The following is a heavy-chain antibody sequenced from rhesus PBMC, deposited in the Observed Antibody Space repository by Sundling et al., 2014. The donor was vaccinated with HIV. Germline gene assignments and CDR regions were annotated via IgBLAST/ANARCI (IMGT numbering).Heavy chain of an antibody. J-gene: IGHJ6*01. CDR1: GGSISDTYY. V-gene: IGHV4-143*01. Sequence: QVQLQESGPRTGEAFGDPCPLSCTISGGSISDTYYWNWVRQAPGKGLEWIGNIYGITATNYYNPSFRSRVSISKDMSSNQFSLKLSSVTAADTAVYYCAGHTHYCAGTGCYYYGLDSWGQGVGRHRLL. CDR3: AGHTHYCAGTGCYYYGLDS. D-gene: IGHD2-21*01. CDR2: IYGITATN.